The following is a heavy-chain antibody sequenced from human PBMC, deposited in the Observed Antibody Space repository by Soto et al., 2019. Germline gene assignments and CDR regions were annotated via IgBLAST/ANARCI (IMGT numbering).Heavy chain of an antibody. CDR3: VRDGWYSIQAPY. D-gene: IGHD6-19*01. Sequence: QVQLVESGGGVVQPGRSLRLSCAASGFTFSSHGMHWVRQAPGKGLEWVAVIWYDGSNKYYADSVKGRFTISRDDSKNMVYLQMNSLRAEDMAVYYCVRDGWYSIQAPYWGQGTLVTVSS. CDR2: IWYDGSNK. CDR1: GFTFSSHG. V-gene: IGHV3-33*01. J-gene: IGHJ4*02.